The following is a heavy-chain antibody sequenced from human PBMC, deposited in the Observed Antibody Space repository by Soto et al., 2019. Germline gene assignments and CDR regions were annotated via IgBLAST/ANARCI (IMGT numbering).Heavy chain of an antibody. Sequence: QVQLQESGPGLVKPSETLSLTCSVFGGSISSYYWNWVRQPPGKGLEWIGYIYYTGSTNYNPSLKSRVTMSVDTSKTQLSLKLSSVTAADTAVYFCARGMDGATTPFDYWGQGTLVTVSS. CDR2: IYYTGST. CDR3: ARGMDGATTPFDY. CDR1: GGSISSYY. D-gene: IGHD1-26*01. J-gene: IGHJ4*02. V-gene: IGHV4-59*01.